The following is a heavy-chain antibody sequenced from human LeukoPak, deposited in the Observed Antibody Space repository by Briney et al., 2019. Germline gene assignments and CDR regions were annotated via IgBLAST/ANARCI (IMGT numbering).Heavy chain of an antibody. CDR2: IYHTGRT. V-gene: IGHV4-38-2*02. D-gene: IGHD3-22*01. Sequence: SETLSLTCSVSGHSISSGYYWGWIRQPPGKGREWIGSIYHTGRTNYNPSLKSRVSISIGTSKNKFSLKLTSVTAADTAVYYCARWEGVDSSGYYDFWGQGTLVTVSS. J-gene: IGHJ4*02. CDR1: GHSISSGYY. CDR3: ARWEGVDSSGYYDF.